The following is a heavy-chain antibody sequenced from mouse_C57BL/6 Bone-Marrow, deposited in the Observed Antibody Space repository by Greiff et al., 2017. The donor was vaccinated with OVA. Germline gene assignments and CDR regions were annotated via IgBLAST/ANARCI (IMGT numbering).Heavy chain of an antibody. CDR2: IDPENGDT. D-gene: IGHD3-1*01. J-gene: IGHJ3*01. CDR3: ATWGYARAWFAY. Sequence: DVQLQESGAELVRPGASVKLSCTASGFNIKDDYMHWVKQRPEQGLEWIGWIDPENGDTEYASKFQGKATITADTSSNTAYLQLSSLTSEDTAVYYCATWGYARAWFAYWGQGTLVTVSA. CDR1: GFNIKDDY. V-gene: IGHV14-4*01.